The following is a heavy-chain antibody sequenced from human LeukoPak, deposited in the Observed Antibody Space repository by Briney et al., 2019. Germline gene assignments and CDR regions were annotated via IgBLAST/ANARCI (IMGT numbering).Heavy chain of an antibody. D-gene: IGHD5-24*01. V-gene: IGHV3-74*01. CDR3: ARDWDGYGAPGDY. CDR1: GFTFSSHW. CDR2: INSDGSST. J-gene: IGHJ4*02. Sequence: GGSLRLSCAASGFTFSSHWMHWVRQAPGKGLVWVSRINSDGSSTNYADSVKGRFTISRDNAKNTLYLQMNSLRAEDTAVCYCARDWDGYGAPGDYWGQGTLVTVSS.